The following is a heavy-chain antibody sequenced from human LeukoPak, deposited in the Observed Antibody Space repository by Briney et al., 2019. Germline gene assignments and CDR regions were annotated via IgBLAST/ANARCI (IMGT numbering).Heavy chain of an antibody. Sequence: SQTLSLTCTVSGGSISSGGYYWSWIRQPPGKGLEWIGYIYYSGSTYYNPSLKSRVTISVDTSKNQFSLKLSSVTAADTAVYYCAREVGYCSSTSCYGDAFDIWGQGTMVTVSS. CDR3: AREVGYCSSTSCYGDAFDI. CDR2: IYYSGST. V-gene: IGHV4-30-4*01. J-gene: IGHJ3*02. D-gene: IGHD2-2*01. CDR1: GGSISSGGYY.